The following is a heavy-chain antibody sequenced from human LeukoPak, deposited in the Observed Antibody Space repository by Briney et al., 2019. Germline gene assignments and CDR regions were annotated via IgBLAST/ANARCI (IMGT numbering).Heavy chain of an antibody. Sequence: SETLSLTCTVSGGSISSYYWSWIRQPPGKGLEWIGYMYYSGSTNYNPSLKSRVTISVDTSKNQFSLKLSSVTAADTAVYYCARRVSGNSDTFDMWGQETMVTVSS. J-gene: IGHJ3*02. CDR3: ARRVSGNSDTFDM. CDR1: GGSISSYY. D-gene: IGHD4-23*01. V-gene: IGHV4-59*08. CDR2: MYYSGST.